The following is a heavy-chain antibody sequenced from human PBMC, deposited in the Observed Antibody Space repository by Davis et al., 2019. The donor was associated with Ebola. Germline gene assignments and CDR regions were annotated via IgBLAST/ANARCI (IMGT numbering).Heavy chain of an antibody. CDR3: VRHYSTVWYHYDYFDY. V-gene: IGHV3-48*03. J-gene: IGHJ4*02. D-gene: IGHD6-19*01. Sequence: PGGSLRLSCAASGFTFSSYEMNWVRQAPGKGLEWVSYISGSGTTIYYADSVKGRFTISRDNAKNSLYLQMNSLRDEDTAVYYCVRHYSTVWYHYDYFDYWGQGALVTVSS. CDR2: ISGSGTTI. CDR1: GFTFSSYE.